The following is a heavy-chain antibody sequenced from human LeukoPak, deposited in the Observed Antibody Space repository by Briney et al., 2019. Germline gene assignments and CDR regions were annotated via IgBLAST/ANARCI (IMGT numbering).Heavy chain of an antibody. CDR3: TTDPQKWELQPGDY. CDR2: IKSKTDGGTT. V-gene: IGHV3-15*01. Sequence: PGGSLRLSCAASGFTFSNAWMSWVRQAPGKGLEWVGRIKSKTDGGTTDYAAPVKGRFTISRDDSKNTLYLQMNSLKTEDTAVYYCTTDPQKWELQPGDYWGQGTLVTVSS. CDR1: GFTFSNAW. D-gene: IGHD1-26*01. J-gene: IGHJ4*02.